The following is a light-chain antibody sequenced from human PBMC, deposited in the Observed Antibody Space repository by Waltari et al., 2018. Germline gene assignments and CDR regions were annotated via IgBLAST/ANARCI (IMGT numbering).Light chain of an antibody. V-gene: IGLV2-23*02. Sequence: QSALHQPASVSGSPGQAITISCTGTSRVVGRFTLVSQYHLPPGKAPNLLISEVNKRPSGVSNRFFGSKSGITASLTISGLQTGDEADYYCCSYAGSTSYVVFGGGTKLTVL. CDR2: EVN. CDR3: CSYAGSTSYVV. CDR1: SRVVGRFTL. J-gene: IGLJ2*01.